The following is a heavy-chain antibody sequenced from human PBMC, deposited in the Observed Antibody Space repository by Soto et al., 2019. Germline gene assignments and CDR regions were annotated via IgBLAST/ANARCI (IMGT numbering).Heavy chain of an antibody. CDR2: IYYSGST. Sequence: PSETLSLTCTVSGGSISSGGYYWSWIRQHPGKGLEWIGYIYYSGSTYYNPSLKSRVTISVDTSKNQISLKLSSVTAADTAVYYCARAKVTNWFDPWGQGTLVTFSS. V-gene: IGHV4-31*03. J-gene: IGHJ5*02. CDR3: ARAKVTNWFDP. D-gene: IGHD2-21*02. CDR1: GGSISSGGYY.